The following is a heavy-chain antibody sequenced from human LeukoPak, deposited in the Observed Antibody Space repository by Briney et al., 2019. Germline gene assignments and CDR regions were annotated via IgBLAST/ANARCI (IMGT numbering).Heavy chain of an antibody. CDR3: ARHIRSYCSSPSCYLHYYYYCMDV. CDR1: GGSFSGYY. V-gene: IGHV4-34*01. D-gene: IGHD2-2*01. J-gene: IGHJ6*03. CDR2: INHSGST. Sequence: SETLSLTCAVYGGSFSGYYWSWIGQPPGKGLEWIGEINHSGSTNYNPSLKSRVTISVDTSKNQFSLKLSSVTAADTAVYYCARHIRSYCSSPSCYLHYYYYCMDVWGKGTTVTISS.